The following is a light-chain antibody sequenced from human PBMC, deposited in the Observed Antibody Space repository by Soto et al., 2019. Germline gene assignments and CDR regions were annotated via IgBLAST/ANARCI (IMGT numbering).Light chain of an antibody. J-gene: IGLJ2*01. CDR3: ASYTSSSTSVI. CDR2: GVT. CDR1: TNDVGGYNY. Sequence: QSALTQPASVSGSPGQSITISCSGTTNDVGGYNYVSWYQQHPGKAPKLLIYGVTDRPSGISSRFSGSKSGNTASLTISGLQAEDEADYYCASYTSSSTSVIFGRGTKVTVL. V-gene: IGLV2-14*03.